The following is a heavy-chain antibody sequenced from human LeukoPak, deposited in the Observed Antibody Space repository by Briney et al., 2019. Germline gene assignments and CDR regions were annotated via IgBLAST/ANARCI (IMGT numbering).Heavy chain of an antibody. J-gene: IGHJ4*02. V-gene: IGHV1-46*01. D-gene: IGHD2-2*01. Sequence: ASVKVSCKASGYSFSTHWMHWVRQAPGQGFEWMAIINPDGTATSHSQKFQGRLSMTRDPSTSTVYLELSRLTSEDTAMYYCTTAADQYFDYWGQGSLVAVSP. CDR3: TTAADQYFDY. CDR2: INPDGTAT. CDR1: GYSFSTHW.